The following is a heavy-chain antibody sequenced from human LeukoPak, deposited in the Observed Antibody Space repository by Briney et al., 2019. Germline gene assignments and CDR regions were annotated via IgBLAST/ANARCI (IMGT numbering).Heavy chain of an antibody. Sequence: GGSLRLSCAAPGFTFSSYWMSWVRQAPGKGLEWVGFIRSKAYGGTTEYAASVKGRFTISRDDSKSIAYLQMNSLKTEDTAVYYCTRALRAYDSSGYFLDYWGQGTLVTVSS. CDR1: GFTFSSYW. CDR2: IRSKAYGGTT. D-gene: IGHD3-22*01. V-gene: IGHV3-49*04. CDR3: TRALRAYDSSGYFLDY. J-gene: IGHJ4*02.